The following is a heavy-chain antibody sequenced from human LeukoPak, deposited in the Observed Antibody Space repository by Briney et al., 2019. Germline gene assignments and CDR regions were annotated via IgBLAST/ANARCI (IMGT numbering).Heavy chain of an antibody. J-gene: IGHJ4*02. V-gene: IGHV3-74*01. CDR1: EFTFSRNW. CDR3: AKIDAY. Sequence: GGSLILYCAASEFTFSRNWMHWVRQAPGKGLVWVSRINSDGSITNYADSVKGRFTISRDNAKNTLYLQMSSLRAEDTAVYYCAKIDAYWGQGTPVTVSS. CDR2: INSDGSIT.